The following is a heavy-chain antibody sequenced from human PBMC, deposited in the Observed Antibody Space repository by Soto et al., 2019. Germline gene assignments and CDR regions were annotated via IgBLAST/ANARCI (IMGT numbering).Heavy chain of an antibody. CDR3: AAELYDRGDCCHFDY. J-gene: IGHJ4*02. Sequence: ASVKVSCKASGHTFTGYYMHWVRQAPGQGLEWIGWINLGSGRTKSAQTIQERLTITRDTSTSTVYMELSSLSSEDTAVYYCAAELYDRGDCCHFDYWGQRTPVTVSS. CDR1: GHTFTGYY. V-gene: IGHV1-2*02. CDR2: INLGSGRT. D-gene: IGHD2-21*02.